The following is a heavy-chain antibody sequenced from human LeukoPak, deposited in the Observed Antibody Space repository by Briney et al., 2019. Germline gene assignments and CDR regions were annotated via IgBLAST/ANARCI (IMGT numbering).Heavy chain of an antibody. CDR1: GGSFSGYY. J-gene: IGHJ4*02. CDR2: INHSGST. Sequence: SETLSLTCAVYGGSFSGYYWSWIRQTPGKGLEWIGEINHSGSTNYNPSLKSRVTISLDTSKNQFSLKLSSVTAADTAVYYCARAGSGTYYKGFDYWGQGTLVTVSS. CDR3: ARAGSGTYYKGFDY. D-gene: IGHD3-10*01. V-gene: IGHV4-34*01.